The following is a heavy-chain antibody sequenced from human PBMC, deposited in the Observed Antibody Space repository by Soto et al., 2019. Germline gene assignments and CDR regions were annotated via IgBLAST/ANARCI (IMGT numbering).Heavy chain of an antibody. J-gene: IGHJ3*01. Sequence: QVQLQESGPGLVKPSGTLSLTCAVSGDSISSPKWWTWLRQPPGKGLEWIGDLLHSGTTNYNPSLMSRVTLSVEKPQIQFSLKLTSDTAADTAIYYCAYSTGWYRHDVWGQGTAVTVSP. CDR1: GDSISSPKW. V-gene: IGHV4-4*02. D-gene: IGHD6-19*01. CDR2: LLHSGTT. CDR3: AYSTGWYRHDV.